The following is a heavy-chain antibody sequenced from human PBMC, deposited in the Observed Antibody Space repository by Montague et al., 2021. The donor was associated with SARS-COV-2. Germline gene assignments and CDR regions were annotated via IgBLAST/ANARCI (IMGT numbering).Heavy chain of an antibody. CDR3: ARERSGRDGFDL. V-gene: IGHV4-59*01. D-gene: IGHD6-25*01. J-gene: IGHJ3*01. CDR2: TGIT. Sequence: TGITGYHPSLRSRTTIAVDTSKNQLSLNVMSMTAADTAVYFCARERSGRDGFDLWGQGISVNVS.